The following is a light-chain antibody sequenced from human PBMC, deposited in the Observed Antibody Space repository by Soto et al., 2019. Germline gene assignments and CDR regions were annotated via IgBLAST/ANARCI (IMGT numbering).Light chain of an antibody. Sequence: EIVLTQSPGTLSWSPGERATLSCRAIQSVSSSYFAWYQQKPGQAPSLLIYGASNRATGIPDRFSGGGSGTDVPLTISRLEPEDCAEDYCQQHGKSSMFTFGKGNKLEIK. CDR2: GAS. CDR3: QQHGKSSMFT. V-gene: IGKV3-20*01. J-gene: IGKJ2*01. CDR1: QSVSSSY.